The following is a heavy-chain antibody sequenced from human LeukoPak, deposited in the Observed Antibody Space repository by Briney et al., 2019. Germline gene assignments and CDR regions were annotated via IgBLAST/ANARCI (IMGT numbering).Heavy chain of an antibody. D-gene: IGHD3-10*01. CDR3: ARGARFFGSGSYDY. J-gene: IGHJ4*02. CDR1: GFTFSSYS. Sequence: PGGSLRLSCAASGFTFSSYSMNWVRQAPGKRLEWVSSISSSSSYRYYEESVKGRFSISRDNARNSLCLQMNSLRAEDTAVYYCARGARFFGSGSYDYWGQGTLVTVSS. CDR2: ISSSSSYR. V-gene: IGHV3-21*01.